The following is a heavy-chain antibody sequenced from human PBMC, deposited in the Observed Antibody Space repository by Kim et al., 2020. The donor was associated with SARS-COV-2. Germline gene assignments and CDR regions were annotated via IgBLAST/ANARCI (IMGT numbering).Heavy chain of an antibody. CDR1: GFTFSSYA. J-gene: IGHJ4*02. Sequence: GGSLRLSCAASGFTFSSYAMSWVRQAPGKGLEWVSAISGSGGSTYYADSVKGRFTISRDNSKNTLYLQMNSLRAEDTAVYYCAKDPRGYYDSSGYYGGPGYYWGQGTLVTVSS. V-gene: IGHV3-23*01. CDR2: ISGSGGST. CDR3: AKDPRGYYDSSGYYGGPGYY. D-gene: IGHD3-22*01.